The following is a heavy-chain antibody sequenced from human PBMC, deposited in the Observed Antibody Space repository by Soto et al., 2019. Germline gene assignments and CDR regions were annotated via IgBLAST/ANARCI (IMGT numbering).Heavy chain of an antibody. D-gene: IGHD3-16*02. CDR1: GYTFTAYA. CDR3: TRSAISPYGGLIGPFDY. V-gene: IGHV1-3*05. J-gene: IGHJ4*02. CDR2: IKPANGNT. Sequence: QVQLAQSGAEERKPGASVKVSCEATGYTFTAYALHWVRQAPGQRLEWMGWIKPANGNTKYSQRFQGRLTNTSDTSANTMYMELSSLTSEDTAMYYCTRSAISPYGGLIGPFDYWGQGTLVAVSS.